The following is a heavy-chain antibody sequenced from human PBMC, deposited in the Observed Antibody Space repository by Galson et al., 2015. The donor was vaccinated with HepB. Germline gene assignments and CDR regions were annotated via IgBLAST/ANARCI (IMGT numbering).Heavy chain of an antibody. V-gene: IGHV3-33*08. D-gene: IGHD4-23*01. Sequence: SLRLSCAASGFIFSNYGMHWVCQAPGKGLEWVAVVWPDGGKKYYADSVKGRFTISRDNSKNTLYLQMNSLRAEDTAVYYCARDYDGRDGQGGGLDIWGQGTMVTVSS. CDR2: VWPDGGKK. CDR1: GFIFSNYG. CDR3: ARDYDGRDGQGGGLDI. J-gene: IGHJ3*02.